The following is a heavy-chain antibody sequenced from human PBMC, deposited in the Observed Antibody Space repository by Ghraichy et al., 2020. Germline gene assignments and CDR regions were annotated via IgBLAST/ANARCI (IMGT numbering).Heavy chain of an antibody. CDR1: GGSISSYY. D-gene: IGHD2-15*01. V-gene: IGHV4-59*08. Sequence: SQTLSLTCTVSGGSISSYYWSWIRQPPGKGLEWIGYIYYSGSTNYNPSLKSRVTISVDTSKNQFSLKLSSVTAADTAVYYCARRGVVVVAASDAFDIWGQGTMVTVSS. CDR2: IYYSGST. J-gene: IGHJ3*02. CDR3: ARRGVVVVAASDAFDI.